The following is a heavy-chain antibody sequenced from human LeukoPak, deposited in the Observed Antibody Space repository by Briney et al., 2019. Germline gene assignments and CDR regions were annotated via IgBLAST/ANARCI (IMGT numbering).Heavy chain of an antibody. CDR2: IHYSGSI. CDR3: ARDKDGSNWYFDL. Sequence: PSETLSLTCTVSGGSVNNYHWTWIRQPPGKGLEWIGYIHYSGSINYNPSLKGRVTMSVDTSRKQFFMRLTSVTAADTAVYYCARDKDGSNWYFDLWGRGTLVTVSS. CDR1: GGSVNNYH. J-gene: IGHJ2*01. D-gene: IGHD5-24*01. V-gene: IGHV4-59*02.